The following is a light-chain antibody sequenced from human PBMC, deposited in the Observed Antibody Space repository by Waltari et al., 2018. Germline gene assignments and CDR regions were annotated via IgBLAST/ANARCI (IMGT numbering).Light chain of an antibody. V-gene: IGKV2-30*02. CDR1: QSLVHTAGNTY. Sequence: DVVMTQSPLSLPVTLGQPASISCRSSQSLVHTAGNTYLNWFQQRPGQSPRRLIYKVSPRDSGVPDRFSCSVSGTDFTLKISSVEAEDVGIYYCMQVTNSWTFGQGTKVEIK. CDR2: KVS. J-gene: IGKJ1*01. CDR3: MQVTNSWT.